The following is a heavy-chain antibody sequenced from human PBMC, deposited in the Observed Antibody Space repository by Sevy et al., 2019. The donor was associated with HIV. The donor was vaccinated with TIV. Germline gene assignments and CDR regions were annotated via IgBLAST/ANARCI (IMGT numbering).Heavy chain of an antibody. J-gene: IGHJ5*02. V-gene: IGHV4-4*02. Sequence: SETLSLTCAVSGGSISSSNWWSWVRQPPGKGLEWIGEIYRSGSTNYNPSLKSRVTISVDKSKNQFSLKLSSVTAADTAVYYCARGQVDDSSGYYSTWFDPWGQGTLVTVSS. CDR3: ARGQVDDSSGYYSTWFDP. D-gene: IGHD3-22*01. CDR1: GGSISSSNW. CDR2: IYRSGST.